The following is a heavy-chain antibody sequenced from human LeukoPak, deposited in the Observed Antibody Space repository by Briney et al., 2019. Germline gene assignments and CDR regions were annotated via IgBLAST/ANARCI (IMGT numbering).Heavy chain of an antibody. V-gene: IGHV1-46*01. D-gene: IGHD5-18*01. CDR1: GYTFTSYY. CDR2: INPSGGST. Sequence: ASVKVSCKASGYTFTSYYMHWVRQAPGQGLEWMGIINPSGGSTSYAQKFQGRVTMTRDTSTSTAYMELSSLRSEDTAAYYCARDSLGYSYGYRGKFDPWGQGTLVTVSS. J-gene: IGHJ5*02. CDR3: ARDSLGYSYGYRGKFDP.